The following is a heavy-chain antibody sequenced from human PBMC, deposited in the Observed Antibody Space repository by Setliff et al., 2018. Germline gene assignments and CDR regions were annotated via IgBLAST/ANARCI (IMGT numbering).Heavy chain of an antibody. J-gene: IGHJ4*02. V-gene: IGHV1-18*01. CDR3: AMKGGDFPSSWYTFDY. CDR1: GYTFTNYG. D-gene: IGHD6-13*01. CDR2: IGAYNGNT. Sequence: ASVKVSCKASGYTFTNYGVTWVRQAPGQGLEWMGWIGAYNGNTYNAHKFQGRVTMTRNTSISTAYMELSSLRSEDTAVYYCAMKGGDFPSSWYTFDYWGQGTLVTVSS.